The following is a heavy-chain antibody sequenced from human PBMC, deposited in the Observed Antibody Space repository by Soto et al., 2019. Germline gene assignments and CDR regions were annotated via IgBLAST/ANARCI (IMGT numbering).Heavy chain of an antibody. D-gene: IGHD4-17*01. J-gene: IGHJ4*02. CDR3: ARALRWQIPFDY. CDR2: IYYSGST. Sequence: QLQLQESGPGLLKPSDTLSLTCTVYGGSISSSSYYWGWIRQPPGKGLEWIGSIYYSGSTYYNPSLKSRVTISVDRAKNRFSLKLSSVTAADTAVYYCARALRWQIPFDYGGKGNLVAVAA. CDR1: GGSISSSSYY. V-gene: IGHV4-39*01.